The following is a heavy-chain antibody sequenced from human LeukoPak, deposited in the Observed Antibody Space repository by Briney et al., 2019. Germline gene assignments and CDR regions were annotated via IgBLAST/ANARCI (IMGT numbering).Heavy chain of an antibody. CDR1: GYTFTSYY. D-gene: IGHD2-21*01. J-gene: IGHJ5*02. Sequence: ASVKVSCKASGYTFTSYYMNWVRQAPGQGLEWMGWINPNSGVTSSAQKFQGRVTMTRDTSITTVYMEVRWLTSDDTAIYYCARADRLDGAPYLIGPWGQGTLVTVSS. CDR3: ARADRLDGAPYLIGP. V-gene: IGHV1-2*02. CDR2: INPNSGVT.